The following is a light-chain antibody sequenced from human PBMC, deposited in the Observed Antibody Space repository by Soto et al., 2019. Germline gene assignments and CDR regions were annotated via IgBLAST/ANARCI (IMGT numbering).Light chain of an antibody. CDR3: QQYNSFWT. CDR2: DAS. V-gene: IGKV1-5*01. Sequence: DIQMTQSPSTLSASVGDRVTITCRASQSMSSWLAWYQQKPGKAPRLLIYDASYLERGVPSRFSGSGSGTEFTLTTSDLQPDDLATYYCQQYNSFWTFGQGTKVEI. CDR1: QSMSSW. J-gene: IGKJ1*01.